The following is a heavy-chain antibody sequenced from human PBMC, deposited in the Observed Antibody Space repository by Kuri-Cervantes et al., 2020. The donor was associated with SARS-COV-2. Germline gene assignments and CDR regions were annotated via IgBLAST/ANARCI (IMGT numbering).Heavy chain of an antibody. V-gene: IGHV4-4*07. D-gene: IGHD3-22*01. CDR1: GGSISSYY. CDR2: IYTSGST. Sequence: GSLRLSCTVSGGSISSYYWSWIRQPAGKGLEWIGRIYTSGSTNYNPSLKSRDTMSVDTSKNQFSLKLSSVTAADTAVYYCARDDSRLEGYFDYWGQGTLVTVSS. J-gene: IGHJ4*02. CDR3: ARDDSRLEGYFDY.